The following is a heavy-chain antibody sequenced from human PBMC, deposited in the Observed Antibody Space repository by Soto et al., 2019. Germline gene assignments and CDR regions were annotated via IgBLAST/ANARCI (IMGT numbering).Heavy chain of an antibody. V-gene: IGHV4-30-4*01. CDR3: ARAGLAMVRPYGMDV. CDR1: GGSISSGDYY. D-gene: IGHD5-18*01. J-gene: IGHJ6*02. CDR2: IYYSGGT. Sequence: SETLSLTCTVSGGSISSGDYYWSWIRQPPGKGLEWIGYIYYSGGTYYNPSLKSRVTISVDTSKNQFSLKLSSVTAADTAVYYCARAGLAMVRPYGMDVWGQGTTVTVSS.